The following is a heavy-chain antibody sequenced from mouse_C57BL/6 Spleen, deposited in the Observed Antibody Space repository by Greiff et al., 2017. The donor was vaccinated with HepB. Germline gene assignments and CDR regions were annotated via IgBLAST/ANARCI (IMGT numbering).Heavy chain of an antibody. CDR3: ARPQTAQATSFAY. Sequence: QVQLQQPGAELVMPGASVKLSCKASGYTFTSYWMHWVKQRPGQGLEWIGEIDPSDSYTNYNQKFKGKSTLTVDKSSSTAYMQLSSLTSEDSAVYYYARPQTAQATSFAYWGQGTLVTVSA. CDR1: GYTFTSYW. J-gene: IGHJ3*01. V-gene: IGHV1-69*01. CDR2: IDPSDSYT. D-gene: IGHD3-2*02.